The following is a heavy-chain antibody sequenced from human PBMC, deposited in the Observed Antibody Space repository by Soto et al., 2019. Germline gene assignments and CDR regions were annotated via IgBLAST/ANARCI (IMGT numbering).Heavy chain of an antibody. D-gene: IGHD3-10*01. Sequence: EVQLVESGGVLVQPGGSLRVYCAASGFTFSTSWMNWVRQAPGKGLEWVANINGDGSEEYYVDSVRGRFNISRDNVKNSLFLQMNSLRAEDTAVYYCAAGFPPNYWGQGTLVTVSS. J-gene: IGHJ4*02. CDR3: AAGFPPNY. CDR2: INGDGSEE. V-gene: IGHV3-7*01. CDR1: GFTFSTSW.